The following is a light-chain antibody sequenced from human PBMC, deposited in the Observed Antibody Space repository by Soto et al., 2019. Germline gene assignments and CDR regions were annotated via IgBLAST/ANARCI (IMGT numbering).Light chain of an antibody. CDR3: SSHAGKYNWAV. CDR1: SSDVGGYNY. CDR2: EDT. V-gene: IGLV2-8*01. Sequence: QSALTQPPSASGAPGQSVTISCTGTSSDVGGYNYVCWYQQHPGKVPKLIIYEDTKRPSGVPDRFTGSKSGNTASLTASGLPDEDDADYYCSSHAGKYNWAVFGGGTKLTVL. J-gene: IGLJ3*02.